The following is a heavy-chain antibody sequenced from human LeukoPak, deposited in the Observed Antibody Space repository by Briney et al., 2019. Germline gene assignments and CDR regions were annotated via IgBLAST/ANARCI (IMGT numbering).Heavy chain of an antibody. CDR2: INPSGGST. Sequence: ASVKVSCKASGNTFTSYYMHWVRQAPGQGLEWMGIINPSGGSTSYAQKFQGRVTMTRDTSTSTVYMELRSLRSDDTAVYYCASTGLRGSYTFDYWGQGTLVTVSS. V-gene: IGHV1-46*01. CDR3: ASTGLRGSYTFDY. CDR1: GNTFTSYY. D-gene: IGHD1-26*01. J-gene: IGHJ4*02.